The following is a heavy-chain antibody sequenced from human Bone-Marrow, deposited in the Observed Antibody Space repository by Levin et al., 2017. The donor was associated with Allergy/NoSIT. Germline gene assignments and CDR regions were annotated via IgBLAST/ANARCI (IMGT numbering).Heavy chain of an antibody. J-gene: IGHJ4*02. CDR3: ARGFRSSWYTYGFDC. Sequence: ASVKVSCKASGYTFSTYGITWVRQAPGQGLEWMGWIDGNNRVTNYAQKVQARVTMTTDASTSTAYMELRSLRSDDTAVYYCARGFRSSWYTYGFDCWGQGTLVTVSS. V-gene: IGHV1-18*01. CDR1: GYTFSTYG. D-gene: IGHD6-13*01. CDR2: IDGNNRVT.